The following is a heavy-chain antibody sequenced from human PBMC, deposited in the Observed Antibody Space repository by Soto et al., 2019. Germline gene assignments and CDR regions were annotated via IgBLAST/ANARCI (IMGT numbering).Heavy chain of an antibody. CDR1: GFSFGGYN. J-gene: IGHJ4*02. CDR2: ITSGLTA. CDR3: ARDTSHGVTIGGLDS. D-gene: IGHD3-16*01. V-gene: IGHV3-48*02. Sequence: EVQLVESGGGLVQPGGSLRLSCAASGFSFGGYNMNWVRQTPGKGLEWVSHITSGLTAHYADFVQGRFTISRDNAKNSLYLEMNDLRDEDTAVYCCARDTSHGVTIGGLDSWGQGTLVTVSS.